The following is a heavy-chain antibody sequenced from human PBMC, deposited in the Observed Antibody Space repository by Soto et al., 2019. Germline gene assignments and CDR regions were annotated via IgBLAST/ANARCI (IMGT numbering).Heavy chain of an antibody. V-gene: IGHV3-33*01. D-gene: IGHD4-17*01. Sequence: PGGSLRLSCAASGFTFSSYGMHWVRQAPGKGLEWVAVIWYDGSNKYYADSVKGRFTISRDNSKNTLYLQMNSLRAEDTAVYYCARGYGGNSVYFDYWGQGTLVTVSS. CDR3: ARGYGGNSVYFDY. CDR1: GFTFSSYG. CDR2: IWYDGSNK. J-gene: IGHJ4*02.